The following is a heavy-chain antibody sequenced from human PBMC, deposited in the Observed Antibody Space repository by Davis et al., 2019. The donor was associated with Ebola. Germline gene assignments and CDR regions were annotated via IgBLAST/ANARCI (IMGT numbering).Heavy chain of an antibody. CDR1: GGSISSYY. V-gene: IGHV4-59*12. D-gene: IGHD1-14*01. J-gene: IGHJ6*02. CDR3: ARSQLTNITGTTYYYYGMDV. CDR2: IYYSGST. Sequence: PSETLSLTCTVSGGSISSYYWSWIRQPPGKGLEWIGYIYYSGSTNYNPSLKSRVTISVDKSKNQFSLKLSSVTAADTAVYYCARSQLTNITGTTYYYYGMDVWGQGTTVTVSS.